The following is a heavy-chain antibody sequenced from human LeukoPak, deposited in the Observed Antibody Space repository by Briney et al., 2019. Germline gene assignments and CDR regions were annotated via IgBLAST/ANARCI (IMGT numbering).Heavy chain of an antibody. D-gene: IGHD6-19*01. CDR1: GFTSSNYA. CDR2: ISSDESDK. V-gene: IGHV3-30-3*01. J-gene: IGHJ6*02. Sequence: GGSLRLSCAASGFTSSNYAMHWVRQAPGKGLEWVAFISSDESDKYYADSVKGRFTISRDNSKNTLYLQMNSLRAEDTAVYYCARDISGWYSGGYFRMAVWGQGTTVTVS. CDR3: ARDISGWYSGGYFRMAV.